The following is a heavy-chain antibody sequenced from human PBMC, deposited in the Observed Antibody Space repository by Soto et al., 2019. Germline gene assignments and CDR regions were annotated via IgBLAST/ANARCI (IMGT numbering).Heavy chain of an antibody. CDR2: ISDSGDTT. Sequence: EVQLLESGGGLIQPGGSLRLSCAASGFTFSTYSMTWVRQAPGKGLEWVSGISDSGDTTYYADSVKGRFTISRDNSKNSLYLQMNSLRAEDTAVYYCARELGGSYPFDYWGQGTLVTVSS. CDR1: GFTFSTYS. V-gene: IGHV3-23*01. J-gene: IGHJ4*02. CDR3: ARELGGSYPFDY. D-gene: IGHD1-26*01.